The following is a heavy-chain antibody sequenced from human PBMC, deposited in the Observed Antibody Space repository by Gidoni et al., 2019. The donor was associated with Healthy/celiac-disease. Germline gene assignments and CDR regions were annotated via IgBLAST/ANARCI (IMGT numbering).Heavy chain of an antibody. CDR1: GFTFSSYG. CDR2: ISYDGSNK. Sequence: QVQLVESGGGVVQPGRSLRLSCAASGFTFSSYGIHWVRQAPGKGLEWVAVISYDGSNKYYADSVKGRFTISRDNSKNTLYLQMNSLRAEDTAVYYCAKDAFRGGRITIFGVVIISAAFDIWGQGTMVTVSS. J-gene: IGHJ3*02. CDR3: AKDAFRGGRITIFGVVIISAAFDI. D-gene: IGHD3-3*01. V-gene: IGHV3-30*18.